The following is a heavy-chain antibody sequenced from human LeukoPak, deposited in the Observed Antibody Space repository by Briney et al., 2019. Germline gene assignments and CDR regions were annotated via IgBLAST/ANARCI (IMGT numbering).Heavy chain of an antibody. CDR1: GYTFTSYY. V-gene: IGHV1-2*02. Sequence: ASVKVSCKASGYTFTSYYMHWVRQAPGQGLEWMGWINPNSGGTNYAQKFQGRVTMTRDTSISTAYMELSRLRSDDTAVYYCAKGKERGSGYYTHFDYWGQGTLVTVSS. CDR3: AKGKERGSGYYTHFDY. CDR2: INPNSGGT. D-gene: IGHD3-3*01. J-gene: IGHJ4*02.